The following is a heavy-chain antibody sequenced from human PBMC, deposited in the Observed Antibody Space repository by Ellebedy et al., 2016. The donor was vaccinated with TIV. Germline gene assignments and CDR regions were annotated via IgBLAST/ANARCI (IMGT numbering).Heavy chain of an antibody. CDR2: INPSGGTT. Sequence: ASVKVSCKTSGYLFTGFYIHWVRQAPGQGLEWMGMINPSGGTTTYAQKFQGRVTMTRVTSTRTVYMELSSLRSEDTALYFCARDLSFDYWGQGTLVTVSS. V-gene: IGHV1-46*01. CDR1: GYLFTGFY. CDR3: ARDLSFDY. J-gene: IGHJ4*02.